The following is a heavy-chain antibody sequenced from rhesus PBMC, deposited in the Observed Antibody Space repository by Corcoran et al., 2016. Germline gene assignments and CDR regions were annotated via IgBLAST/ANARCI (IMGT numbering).Heavy chain of an antibody. J-gene: IGHJ2*01. CDR1: GGSFTTYW. V-gene: IGHV4-80*01. CDR3: ARARRGSGWYFDL. CDR2: VNGNTGYS. D-gene: IGHD6-31*01. Sequence: QVQLQESGPALVKPSETLSLTCAVSGGSFTTYWWTWIRQSPGKGLEWIGEVNGNTGYSNYNPSLKSLVTISKDPSKNQFSLKLSSVTAADTAVYYCARARRGSGWYFDLWGPGTPITISS.